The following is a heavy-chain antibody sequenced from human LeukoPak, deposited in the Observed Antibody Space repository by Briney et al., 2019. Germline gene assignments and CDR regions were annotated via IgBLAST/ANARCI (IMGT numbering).Heavy chain of an antibody. Sequence: GGSLRLSCAASEFTFSNYYMNWVRQAPGKGLEWVSSISSSSSPIWYADSVKGRFTISRDNAKNSLFLQMNSLRAEDTAVYYCARDPGRVRGVLGFDYWGQGIPVTVSS. CDR1: EFTFSNYY. D-gene: IGHD3-10*01. J-gene: IGHJ4*02. V-gene: IGHV3-21*01. CDR2: ISSSSSPI. CDR3: ARDPGRVRGVLGFDY.